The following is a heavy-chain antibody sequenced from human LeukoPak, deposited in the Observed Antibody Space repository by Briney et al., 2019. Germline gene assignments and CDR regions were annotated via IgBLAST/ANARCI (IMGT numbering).Heavy chain of an antibody. D-gene: IGHD6-19*01. Sequence: PWASLRLSCAASGFTFSSYAMSWVRQAPGKGLEWVSAISGSGGSTYYADSVKGRFTISRDNSKNTLYLQMNSLRAEDTAVYYCAKDMGYSSGIDYWGQGTLVTVSS. V-gene: IGHV3-23*01. CDR1: GFTFSSYA. CDR2: ISGSGGST. J-gene: IGHJ4*02. CDR3: AKDMGYSSGIDY.